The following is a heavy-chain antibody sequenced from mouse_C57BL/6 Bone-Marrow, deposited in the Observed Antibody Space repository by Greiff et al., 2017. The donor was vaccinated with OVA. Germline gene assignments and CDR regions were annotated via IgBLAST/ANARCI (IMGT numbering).Heavy chain of an antibody. Sequence: VQLQQSGAELVKPGASVKLSCTASGFNITDYYMHWVKQRPEQGLEWIGGIDPEGGETKYAAKFQGKATITADTSSNTAYLQLSSLTSEDTAVYYCARSGCYLPFDGWGKGTTLTVSS. J-gene: IGHJ2*01. CDR3: ARSGCYLPFDG. V-gene: IGHV14-2*01. CDR1: GFNITDYY. D-gene: IGHD2-12*01. CDR2: IDPEGGET.